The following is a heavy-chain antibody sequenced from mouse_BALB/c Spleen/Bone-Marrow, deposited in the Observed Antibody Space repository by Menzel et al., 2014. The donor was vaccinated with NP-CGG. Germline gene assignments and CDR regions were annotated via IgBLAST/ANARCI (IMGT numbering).Heavy chain of an antibody. CDR1: GYSFTTYW. CDR2: IHPSDSET. V-gene: IGHV1-61*01. J-gene: IGHJ3*01. D-gene: IGHD2-1*01. CDR3: AREKVYYGISWFAY. Sequence: QVQLQQSGTEVVRPGASVKLSCKASGYSFTTYWMNWVKQRPGQGLVWIGMIHPSDSETRLNQKFKDEATLTVDKSSSTAYMQLNSPTSEDSTVYYCAREKVYYGISWFAYWGQGTLVTVSA.